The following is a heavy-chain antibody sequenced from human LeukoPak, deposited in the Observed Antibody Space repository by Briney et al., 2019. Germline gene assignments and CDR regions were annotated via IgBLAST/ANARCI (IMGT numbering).Heavy chain of an antibody. Sequence: PGGSLRLSCAASGFTFSSYGMHWVRQAPGKGLEWVAFIRYDGSNKYYADSVKGRFTISRDNSKNTLYLQMNSLRAEDTAVYYCAKVGGWEQWDFDYWGQGTLVTVSS. V-gene: IGHV3-30*02. CDR1: GFTFSSYG. D-gene: IGHD6-19*01. J-gene: IGHJ4*02. CDR3: AKVGGWEQWDFDY. CDR2: IRYDGSNK.